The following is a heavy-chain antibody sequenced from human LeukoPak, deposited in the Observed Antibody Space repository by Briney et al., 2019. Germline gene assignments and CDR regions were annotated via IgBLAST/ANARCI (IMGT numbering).Heavy chain of an antibody. Sequence: GRSLRLSCAASGFTFSSYAMHWVRQAPGKGLEWVSAISGSGGSTYYADSVKGRFTISRDNSKNTLYLQMNSLRAEDTAVYYCARNDLSNYYGMDVWGQGTTVTVSS. CDR3: ARNDLSNYYGMDV. CDR1: GFTFSSYA. J-gene: IGHJ6*02. V-gene: IGHV3-23*01. CDR2: ISGSGGST.